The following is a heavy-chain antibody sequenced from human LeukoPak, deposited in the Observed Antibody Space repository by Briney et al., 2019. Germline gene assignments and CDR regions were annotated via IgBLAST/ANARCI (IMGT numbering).Heavy chain of an antibody. V-gene: IGHV3-30-3*01. CDR3: ARDSPAAYSSFGY. CDR1: GFTFSSYA. Sequence: PGGSLRLSCAASGFTFSSYAMHWVRQAPGKGLEWVAVISYDGSNKYYADSVKGRFTISRDNSKNTLYLQMNSLRAEDTAVYYCARDSPAAYSSFGYWGQGTLVTVSS. J-gene: IGHJ4*02. D-gene: IGHD6-19*01. CDR2: ISYDGSNK.